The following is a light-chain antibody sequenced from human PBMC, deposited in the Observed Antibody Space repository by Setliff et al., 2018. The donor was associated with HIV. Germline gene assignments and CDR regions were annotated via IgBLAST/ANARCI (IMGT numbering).Light chain of an antibody. CDR3: TSYTTGSTLYV. V-gene: IGLV2-14*01. CDR2: QVN. J-gene: IGLJ1*01. Sequence: QSALAQPASVSGSPGQSITIPCTGTSNDVGRYDYITWYQQHPGKAPKLMIFQVNNRPSGVSNRFSGSTSGNTASLTISGLQAEDDADYYCTSYTTGSTLYVFGTGTKVTVL. CDR1: SNDVGRYDY.